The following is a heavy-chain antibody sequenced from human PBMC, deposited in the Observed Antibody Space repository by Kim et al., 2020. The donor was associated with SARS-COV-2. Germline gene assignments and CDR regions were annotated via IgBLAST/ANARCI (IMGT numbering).Heavy chain of an antibody. D-gene: IGHD3-3*01. V-gene: IGHV4-34*01. CDR1: GGSFSGYY. Sequence: SETLSLTCAVYGGSFSGYYWSWIRQPPGKGLEWIGEINHSGSTNYNPSLKSRVTISVDTSKNQFSLKLSSVTAADTAVYYCARGLYYDFWSGYYTGKLSFDPWGQGTLVTVSS. CDR3: ARGLYYDFWSGYYTGKLSFDP. CDR2: INHSGST. J-gene: IGHJ5*02.